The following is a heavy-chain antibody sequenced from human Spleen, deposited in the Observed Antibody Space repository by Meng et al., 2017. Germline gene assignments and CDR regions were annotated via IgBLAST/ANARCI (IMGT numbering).Heavy chain of an antibody. CDR1: GGTFSSYT. CDR2: MNPNSGNT. D-gene: IGHD1-26*01. CDR3: ARVDKEWELLLSWSRYGMDV. J-gene: IGHJ6*02. V-gene: IGHV1-8*02. Sequence: ASVKVSCKASGGTFSSYTISWVRQATGQGLEWMGRMNPNSGNTGYAQKFQGRVTMTRNTSISTAYMELSSLRSEDTAVYYCARVDKEWELLLSWSRYGMDVWGQGTTVTVSS.